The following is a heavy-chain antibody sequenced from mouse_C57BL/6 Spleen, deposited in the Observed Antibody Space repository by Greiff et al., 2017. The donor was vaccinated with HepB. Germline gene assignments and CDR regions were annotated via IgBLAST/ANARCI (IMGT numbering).Heavy chain of an antibody. CDR1: GFTFSSYA. CDR3: ARAGIYYGYIAY. D-gene: IGHD2-2*01. Sequence: EVQLVESGGGLVKPGGSLKLSCAASGFTFSSYAMSWVRQTPDKRLEWVATISDGGSYTYYPDNVKGRFTISRDNAKNNLYLQMSHLKYEYTAMYYCARAGIYYGYIAYWGHVTLVTVSA. V-gene: IGHV5-4*01. J-gene: IGHJ3*01. CDR2: ISDGGSYT.